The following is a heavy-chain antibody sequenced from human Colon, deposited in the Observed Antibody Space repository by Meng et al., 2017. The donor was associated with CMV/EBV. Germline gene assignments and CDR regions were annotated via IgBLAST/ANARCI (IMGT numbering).Heavy chain of an antibody. V-gene: IGHV3-74*01. CDR1: GFTFRSYW. Sequence: GGSLRLSCTASGFTFRSYWMHWVRQAPGKGLEWVSRINKDGGSITYADFVEGRFTISSDNAKNTLYLQMNSLSVEDAAVYYCASDVFDTSSYDYWGQGTLVTVSS. D-gene: IGHD2-2*01. CDR2: INKDGGSI. J-gene: IGHJ4*02. CDR3: ASDVFDTSSYDY.